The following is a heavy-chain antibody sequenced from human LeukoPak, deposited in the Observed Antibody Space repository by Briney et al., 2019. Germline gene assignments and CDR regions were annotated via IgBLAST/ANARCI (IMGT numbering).Heavy chain of an antibody. Sequence: SVKVSCKASGYTFTGYYMHWVRQAPGQGLEWMGGIIPIFGTANYAQKFQGRVTLATDESTSTAYMELSSLRSEDTAVYYCASSRGTLILADYDSWGQGTLVTVSS. CDR1: GYTFTGYY. J-gene: IGHJ5*02. V-gene: IGHV1-69*05. CDR2: IIPIFGTA. D-gene: IGHD3-3*01. CDR3: ASSRGTLILADYDS.